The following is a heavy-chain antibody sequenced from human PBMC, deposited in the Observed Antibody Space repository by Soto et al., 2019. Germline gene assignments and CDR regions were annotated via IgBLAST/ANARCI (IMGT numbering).Heavy chain of an antibody. V-gene: IGHV3-74*01. J-gene: IGHJ6*02. CDR1: GFTFSIYW. CDR2: IDNAGSSA. Sequence: LGGSLRLSCAASGFTFSIYWMHWVRQAPGKGPVWVSRIDNAGSSARYADSVKGRFTISRDNAKNTVYLQMNSLRAEDTAVYYCTRVGGSVSGMDVWGQGTTVTVSS. CDR3: TRVGGSVSGMDV. D-gene: IGHD1-26*01.